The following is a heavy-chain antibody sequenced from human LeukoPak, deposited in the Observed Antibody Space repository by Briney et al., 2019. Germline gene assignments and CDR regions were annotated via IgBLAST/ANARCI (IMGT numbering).Heavy chain of an antibody. V-gene: IGHV3-74*01. CDR1: GFTFSSYW. D-gene: IGHD2-21*02. Sequence: GGSLRLSCAASGFTFSSYWMHWVRQAPGKGLVWVSRINSDGSSTSYADSVKGRFTISRDNAKNTLYLQMNSLRAEDTAVYYCARAYCGGDCYWGAPYIDYWGQGTLVTVSS. J-gene: IGHJ4*02. CDR2: INSDGSST. CDR3: ARAYCGGDCYWGAPYIDY.